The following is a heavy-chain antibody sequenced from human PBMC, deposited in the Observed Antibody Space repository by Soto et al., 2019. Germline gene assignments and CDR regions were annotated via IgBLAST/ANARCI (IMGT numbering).Heavy chain of an antibody. CDR3: AKGQGWSYYDAS. CDR1: GFTFSSYA. Sequence: EVQLLESGGGLVQPGGSLRLSCAAAGFTFSSYAMSWVRLAPGKGLEWFSSIGGSGGTDYADSVKGRFTITIDNSKIMLYLHLNSLSAEDTAMYYCAKGQGWSYYDASWGQGTLVTVSS. J-gene: IGHJ4*02. V-gene: IGHV3-23*01. D-gene: IGHD2-15*01. CDR2: IGGSGGT.